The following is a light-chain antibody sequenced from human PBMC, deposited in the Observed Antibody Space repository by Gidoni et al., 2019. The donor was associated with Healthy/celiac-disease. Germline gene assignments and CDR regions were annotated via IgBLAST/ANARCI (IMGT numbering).Light chain of an antibody. CDR2: KAS. CDR1: QSIDTW. CDR3: QQYNSHKRT. V-gene: IGKV1-5*03. J-gene: IGKJ2*01. Sequence: DIQMTQSPSTLSASVGDRVTISCRASQSIDTWLAWYQQKPGKAPKLLIYKASSLQTGVPSRFSGSGSGTEFTLTISSLQPDDFATYYCQQYNSHKRTFGQGTKLEIK.